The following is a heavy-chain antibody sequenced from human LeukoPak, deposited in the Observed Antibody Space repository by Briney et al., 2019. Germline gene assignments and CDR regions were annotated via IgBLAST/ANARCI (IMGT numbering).Heavy chain of an antibody. V-gene: IGHV3-7*01. D-gene: IGHD3-10*02. CDR3: AELGITMIGGV. J-gene: IGHJ6*04. Sequence: GGSLRLSCAASGFTFSSYWMSWVRQAPGKGLEWVANIKQGGSEKYYVDSVKGRFTISRDNAKNSLYLQMNSLRAGDTAVYYCAELGITMIGGVWGKGTTVTISS. CDR2: IKQGGSEK. CDR1: GFTFSSYW.